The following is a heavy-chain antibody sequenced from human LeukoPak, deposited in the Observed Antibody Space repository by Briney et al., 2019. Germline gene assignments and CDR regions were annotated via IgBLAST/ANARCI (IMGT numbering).Heavy chain of an antibody. CDR3: ARRFAPSRNDAFDI. V-gene: IGHV4-39*01. CDR2: VYYSGST. Sequence: SETLSLTCTVSGGSINSSSYYWGWIRQPPGKGLEWIGTVYYSGSTYYNPSLKSRVTISVDTSKNQFSLKLSSVTASDTAVYYCARRFAPSRNDAFDIWGQGTMVTVSS. CDR1: GGSINSSSYY. D-gene: IGHD3-10*01. J-gene: IGHJ3*02.